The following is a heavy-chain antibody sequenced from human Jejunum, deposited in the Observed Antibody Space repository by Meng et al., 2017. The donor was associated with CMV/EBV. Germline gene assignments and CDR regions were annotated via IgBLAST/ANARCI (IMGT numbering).Heavy chain of an antibody. D-gene: IGHD3-22*01. CDR1: FRSYA. CDR2: ISISSDPK. V-gene: IGHV3-23*01. J-gene: IGHJ4*02. Sequence: FRSYAISWMRQARVKGLEGISGISISSDPKNSADSVQGRFTISRANSKNTLYLQMNDLRVEDTAVYYCAKDLLWTYDSTTPKTYWGPGTRVTVSS. CDR3: AKDLLWTYDSTTPKTY.